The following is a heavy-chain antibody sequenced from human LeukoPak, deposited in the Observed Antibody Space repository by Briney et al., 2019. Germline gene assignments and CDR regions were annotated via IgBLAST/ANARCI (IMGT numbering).Heavy chain of an antibody. CDR2: IYYSGST. Sequence: SETLSLTCTVSGDSISSSSSYWGWIRQPPGEGLEWIGSIYYSGSTYYNTSLKSRVTISVDTSKNQFSLRLSSVTAADTAVYYCVRHYMGSYYNRGLDCWGQGTLLTVSS. D-gene: IGHD3-10*01. CDR3: VRHYMGSYYNRGLDC. CDR1: GDSISSSSSY. J-gene: IGHJ4*02. V-gene: IGHV4-39*01.